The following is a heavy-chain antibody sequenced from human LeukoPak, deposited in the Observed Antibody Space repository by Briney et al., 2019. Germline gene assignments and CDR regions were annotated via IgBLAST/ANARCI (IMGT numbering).Heavy chain of an antibody. Sequence: GGSLRLSCSASGFPFNTYAIHWVRQAPGKGLEYVAGISSNGDNTDFADSAKGRFTISIDNSKSTLFLQMNSLRAEDTAVYFCTRDSALLGVAFDLWGQGTVVTVSS. CDR3: TRDSALLGVAFDL. CDR1: GFPFNTYA. CDR2: ISSNGDNT. D-gene: IGHD2-15*01. V-gene: IGHV3-64D*06. J-gene: IGHJ3*01.